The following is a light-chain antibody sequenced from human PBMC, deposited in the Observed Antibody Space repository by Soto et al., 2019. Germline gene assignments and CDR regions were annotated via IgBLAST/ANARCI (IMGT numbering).Light chain of an antibody. J-gene: IGLJ1*01. V-gene: IGLV1-44*01. CDR1: SSNIGSNT. CDR3: AAWDDSLHASCV. CDR2: SNN. Sequence: QSVLTQPPSASGTPGQRVTISCSGSSSNIGSNTVNWYQQLPGTAPKLLIYSNNQRPSGVPDRFSGSKSGTSASLAISGLQSEDEADYYCAAWDDSLHASCVFGTGIKLTVL.